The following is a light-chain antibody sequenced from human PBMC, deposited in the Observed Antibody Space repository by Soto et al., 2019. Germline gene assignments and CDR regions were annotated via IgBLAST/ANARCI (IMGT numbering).Light chain of an antibody. CDR2: DVT. CDR3: CSYAGSYIYV. CDR1: SSDVGGYNY. V-gene: IGLV2-11*01. J-gene: IGLJ1*01. Sequence: QCVLTQPRSVSGSPGRSVTISCTGTSSDVGGYNYVSWYQQHPDKAPKVMIYDVTKRPSGVPDRFSGSKSGNTASLTISGLQAEDEADYYCCSYAGSYIYVFGTG.